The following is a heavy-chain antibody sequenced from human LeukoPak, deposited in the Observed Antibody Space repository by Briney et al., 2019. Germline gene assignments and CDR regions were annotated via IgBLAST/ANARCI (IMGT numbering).Heavy chain of an antibody. CDR2: INPSGGST. D-gene: IGHD3-22*01. Sequence: VASVKVSCRASGYTFTGYYMHWVQQAPGQGLEWMGIINPSGGSTSYAQKFQGRVTMTRDTSTSTVYMELSSLRSEDTAVYYCAHTDPDSSGYYQNWGQGTLVTVSS. V-gene: IGHV1-46*01. J-gene: IGHJ4*02. CDR3: AHTDPDSSGYYQN. CDR1: GYTFTGYY.